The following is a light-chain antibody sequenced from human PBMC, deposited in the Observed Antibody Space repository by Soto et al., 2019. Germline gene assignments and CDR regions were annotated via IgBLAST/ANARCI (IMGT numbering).Light chain of an antibody. J-gene: IGLJ2*01. CDR1: TNDIGSYNY. Sequence: QSALTQPASVSGSPGQSITISCSGTTNDIGSYNYVSWYQQYPGEAPKLVISEVSNRPSGVSNRFSGSKSGNTASLTISGLQAEDEADYYCCSYTSSTTPLFGGGTKVTVL. CDR2: EVS. CDR3: CSYTSSTTPL. V-gene: IGLV2-14*01.